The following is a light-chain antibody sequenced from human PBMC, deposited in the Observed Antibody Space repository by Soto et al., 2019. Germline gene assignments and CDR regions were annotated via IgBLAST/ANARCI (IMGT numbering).Light chain of an antibody. CDR1: QSVSSN. CDR3: QHYGRSPIT. Sequence: EILMTQSPTTLSVSPGERATLSCRASQSVSSNLAWYQQNPGQAPRLLIYGASTRATGIPDRFSGSGSATDFTLTISRLEPEDFALYYCQHYGRSPITFGQGTRLEI. J-gene: IGKJ5*01. V-gene: IGKV3-20*01. CDR2: GAS.